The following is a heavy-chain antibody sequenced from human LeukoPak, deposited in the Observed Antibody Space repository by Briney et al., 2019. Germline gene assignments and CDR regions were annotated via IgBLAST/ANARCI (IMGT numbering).Heavy chain of an antibody. Sequence: SETLSLTCTVSGGSISSYYWSWIRQPPGKGLEWIGYIYYSGSTNYNPSLKSRVTISVDTSKNQFSLKLSSVTAADTAVYYCARDGRDDSSGSFDYWGQGTLVTVSS. D-gene: IGHD3-22*01. V-gene: IGHV4-59*01. CDR3: ARDGRDDSSGSFDY. J-gene: IGHJ4*02. CDR1: GGSISSYY. CDR2: IYYSGST.